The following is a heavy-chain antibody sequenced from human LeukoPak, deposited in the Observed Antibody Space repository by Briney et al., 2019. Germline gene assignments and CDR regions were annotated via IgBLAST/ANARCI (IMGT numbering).Heavy chain of an antibody. CDR3: AKDAQRGFDYSNSLEY. J-gene: IGHJ4*02. CDR2: IWSDATEK. D-gene: IGHD4-11*01. CDR1: GFTYSHYG. Sequence: PGGSLRLSCAASGFTYSHYGMHWVRQAPGKGLERVAVIWSDATEKYYGDAVKGRFTISRDNSRNTLYLQMNSLRVEDTAVHYCAKDAQRGFDYSNSLEYWGQGTLVTVSS. V-gene: IGHV3-33*06.